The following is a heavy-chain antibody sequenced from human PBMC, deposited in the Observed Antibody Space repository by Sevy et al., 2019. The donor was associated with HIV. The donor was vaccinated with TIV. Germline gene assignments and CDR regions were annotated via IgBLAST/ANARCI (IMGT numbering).Heavy chain of an antibody. CDR1: GRTFSNYA. J-gene: IGHJ5*02. CDR3: AKSISWYASFDP. CDR2: IIPMFGTA. V-gene: IGHV1-69*13. D-gene: IGHD6-13*01. Sequence: ASVKVSCKASGRTFSNYAISWVRQAPGQGFEWMGGIIPMFGTANYVQKFQGRVTINADESTSTAYMELNSLRSEDTAIYYCAKSISWYASFDPWGQGTLVTVSS.